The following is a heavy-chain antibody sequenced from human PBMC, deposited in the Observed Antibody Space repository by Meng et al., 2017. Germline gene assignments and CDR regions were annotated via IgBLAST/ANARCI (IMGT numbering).Heavy chain of an antibody. CDR3: ARVFSGWYFGAFDI. J-gene: IGHJ3*02. CDR2: TYYRSKWYN. Sequence: SQTLSLTCAISGDSVSSNSAAWNWIRQSPSRGLEWLGRTYYRSKWYNDCAVSVQSRITINPDTSKNQFTLQLNSVTPEDTAVYYCARVFSGWYFGAFDIWGQGTMVTVSS. D-gene: IGHD6-19*01. V-gene: IGHV6-1*01. CDR1: GDSVSSNSAA.